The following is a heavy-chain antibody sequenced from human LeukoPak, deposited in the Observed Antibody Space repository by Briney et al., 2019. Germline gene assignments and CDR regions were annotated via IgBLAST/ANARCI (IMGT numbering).Heavy chain of an antibody. D-gene: IGHD3-22*01. CDR2: ISFDGSNK. V-gene: IGHV3-30-3*01. CDR1: VFTLSSYT. CDR3: ATNSEYYYDSSGYAN. J-gene: IGHJ4*02. Sequence: GGSLRLSCAASVFTLSSYTILWVRQPRCKGLEWVAVISFDGSNKYYADSVKGRLTISRDNSKNTLYLQMNSLRAEDTAVYYCATNSEYYYDSSGYANWGQGTLVTVSS.